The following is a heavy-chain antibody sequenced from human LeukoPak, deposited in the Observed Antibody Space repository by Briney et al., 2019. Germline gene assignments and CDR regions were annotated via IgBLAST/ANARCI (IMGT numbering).Heavy chain of an antibody. CDR2: ISYDGSNK. V-gene: IGHV3-30*03. Sequence: GGSLRLSCAASGFTFSSYGMHWVRQAPGKGLEWVAVISYDGSNKYYADSVKGRFTISRDNAKNSVYLQMTSLGAGDTAVYYCATYTQHFGAPGGADYWGLGTLVTVSS. J-gene: IGHJ4*02. D-gene: IGHD2-8*02. CDR1: GFTFSSYG. CDR3: ATYTQHFGAPGGADY.